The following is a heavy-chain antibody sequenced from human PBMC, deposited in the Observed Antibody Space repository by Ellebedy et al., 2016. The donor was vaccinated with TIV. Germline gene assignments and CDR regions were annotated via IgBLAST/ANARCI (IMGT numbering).Heavy chain of an antibody. CDR3: ARFSGSYGGFDY. V-gene: IGHV5-10-1*01. Sequence: KVSCKGSGYSFDTYWITWVRQMPGKGLESVGRIDPSDSYTKYSPSFQGHVTFSVDKSISTAYLQWSSLKASDSGLYYCARFSGSYGGFDYWGQGTLVTVSS. CDR2: IDPSDSYT. CDR1: GYSFDTYW. D-gene: IGHD1-26*01. J-gene: IGHJ4*02.